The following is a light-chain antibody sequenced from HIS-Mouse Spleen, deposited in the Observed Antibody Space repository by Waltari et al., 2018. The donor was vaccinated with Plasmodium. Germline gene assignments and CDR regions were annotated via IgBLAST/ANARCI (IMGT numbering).Light chain of an antibody. V-gene: IGLV2-14*03. CDR1: SSDVGGYNY. CDR2: DVS. Sequence: QSALTQPASVSGSPGQSITISCTGTSSDVGGYNYVSWSQQPPGKAPNLMIYDVSNRPSGVSNRFSGSKSGNTASLTISVLQAEDEADYYCSSYTSSSTWVFGGGTKLTVL. CDR3: SSYTSSSTWV. J-gene: IGLJ3*02.